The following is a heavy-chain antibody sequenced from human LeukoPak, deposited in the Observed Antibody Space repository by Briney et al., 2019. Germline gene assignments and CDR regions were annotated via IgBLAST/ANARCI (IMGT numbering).Heavy chain of an antibody. V-gene: IGHV3-7*01. CDR3: AREDHSNYNY. CDR2: IKQDGTEK. Sequence: GGSLRLSCAASGFTFSDYYMSWIRQAPGKGLEWVASIKQDGTEKFYVDSVKGRFTISKDNAKNSLYLQMNSLRAEDTAVYYCAREDHSNYNYWGQGTLVTVSS. CDR1: GFTFSDYY. D-gene: IGHD4-11*01. J-gene: IGHJ4*02.